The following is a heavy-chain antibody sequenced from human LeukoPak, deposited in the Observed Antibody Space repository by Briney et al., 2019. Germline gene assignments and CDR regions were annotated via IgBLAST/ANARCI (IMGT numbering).Heavy chain of an antibody. D-gene: IGHD6-19*01. CDR2: FDPEDGET. Sequence: GASVKVSCKVSGYTLTELSMHWVRQAPGKGLEWMGGFDPEDGETIYAQKFQGRVTMTRDTSTSTVYMELSSLRSEDTAVYYCARVGHIRQWLVPHADYWGQGTLVTVSS. CDR3: ARVGHIRQWLVPHADY. J-gene: IGHJ4*02. V-gene: IGHV1-24*01. CDR1: GYTLTELS.